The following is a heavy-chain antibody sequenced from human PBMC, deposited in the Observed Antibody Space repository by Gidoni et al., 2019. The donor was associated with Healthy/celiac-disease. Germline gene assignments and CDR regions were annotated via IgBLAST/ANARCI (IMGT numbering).Heavy chain of an antibody. CDR3: ARLDYSHYGMDV. CDR1: GGSISSYY. V-gene: IGHV4-59*01. CDR2: IYYSGST. D-gene: IGHD4-4*01. J-gene: IGHJ6*02. Sequence: QVQLQESGPGLVKPSATLSLTCTVSGGSISSYYWSWIRPPPGKGLEWIGYIYYSGSTNYNPSLKSRVTISVDTSKNQFSLKLSSVTAADTAVYYCARLDYSHYGMDVWGQGTTVTVSS.